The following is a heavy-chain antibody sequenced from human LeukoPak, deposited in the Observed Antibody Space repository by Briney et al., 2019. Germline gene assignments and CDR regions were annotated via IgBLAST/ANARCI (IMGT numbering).Heavy chain of an antibody. V-gene: IGHV1-69*06. J-gene: IGHJ4*02. CDR3: AKTPVGMVTLDY. D-gene: IGHD5-24*01. Sequence: ASVKVSCKASGGTFSSYAITWVRQAPGQGLEWMGGIIPIFGTANYAQKFQGRVTITADKSTSTAYMELSSLRSEDTAVYYCAKTPVGMVTLDYWGQGTLVTVSS. CDR2: IIPIFGTA. CDR1: GGTFSSYA.